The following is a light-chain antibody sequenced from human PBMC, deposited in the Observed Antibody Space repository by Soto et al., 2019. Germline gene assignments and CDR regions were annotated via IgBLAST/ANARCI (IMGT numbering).Light chain of an antibody. CDR3: SSYAGSNNLGV. CDR2: EVS. J-gene: IGLJ1*01. V-gene: IGLV2-8*01. CDR1: SSYVGGYNY. Sequence: QSALTQPPSASGAPGQSVTSSCTGTSSYVGGYNYVSWYQQHPGKAPKLMIYEVSKRPSGFPDRFSGSKSGTPASLTVSGLQAEDEADYYCSSYAGSNNLGVFGTGTKVTVL.